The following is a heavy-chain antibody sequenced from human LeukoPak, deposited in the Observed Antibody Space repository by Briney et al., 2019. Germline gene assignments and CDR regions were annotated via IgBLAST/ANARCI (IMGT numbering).Heavy chain of an antibody. CDR2: IYWDDDK. Sequence: SGPTLVNPTQTLTLTCTFSGFSLSTSGVGVGWIRQPPGKALEWLALIYWDDDKRYSPSLKNRLTITKDTSKNQVVLTMTNMDPVDTATYYCAHRIPTVKGVDYWGQGTLVTVSS. V-gene: IGHV2-5*02. CDR3: AHRIPTVKGVDY. J-gene: IGHJ4*02. D-gene: IGHD4-17*01. CDR1: GFSLSTSGVG.